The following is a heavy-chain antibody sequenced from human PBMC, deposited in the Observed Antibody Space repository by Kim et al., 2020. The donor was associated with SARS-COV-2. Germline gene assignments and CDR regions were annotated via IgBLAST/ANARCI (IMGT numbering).Heavy chain of an antibody. D-gene: IGHD2-21*01. CDR2: INPSGGST. J-gene: IGHJ6*02. Sequence: ASVKVSCKASGYTFTSYYMHWVRQAPGQGLEWMGIINPSGGSTSYAQKFQGRVTMTRDTSTSTVYMELSSLRSEDTAVYYCARGGVVRYYYYGMDVWGQGTTVTVSS. V-gene: IGHV1-46*01. CDR1: GYTFTSYY. CDR3: ARGGVVRYYYYGMDV.